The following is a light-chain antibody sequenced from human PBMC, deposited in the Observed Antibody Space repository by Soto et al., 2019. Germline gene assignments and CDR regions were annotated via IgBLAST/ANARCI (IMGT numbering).Light chain of an antibody. CDR2: EVS. Sequence: QSVLTQPASVSGSPGQSITISCTGTSSDIGAYNSVSWYQQYPGRAPKLMIYEVSNRPSGVSARFSASKSGNTASLTISGLQAEDEADYYCNSRGGSRPYYVFGTGTEVTVL. CDR1: SSDIGAYNS. CDR3: NSRGGSRPYYV. V-gene: IGLV2-14*01. J-gene: IGLJ1*01.